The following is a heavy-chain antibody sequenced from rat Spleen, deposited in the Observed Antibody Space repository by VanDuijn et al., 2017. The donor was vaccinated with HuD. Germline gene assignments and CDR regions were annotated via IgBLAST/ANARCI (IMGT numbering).Heavy chain of an antibody. D-gene: IGHD1-7*01. V-gene: IGHV5-22*01. CDR1: GFTFSDYY. CDR3: ARHGLYGYAWYFDY. Sequence: EVQLVESGGGLVQPGRSLKLSCAASGFTFSDYYMAWVRQAPKKGLAWVASISYEGSSTYYRDSVKGRFTVSRDNAKSTLYLQMDSLRSEDTATYYCARHGLYGYAWYFDYWGQGVMVTVSS. CDR2: ISYEGSST. J-gene: IGHJ2*01.